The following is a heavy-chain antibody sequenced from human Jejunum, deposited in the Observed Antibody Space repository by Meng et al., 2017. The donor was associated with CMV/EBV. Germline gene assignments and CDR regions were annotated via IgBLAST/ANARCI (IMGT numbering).Heavy chain of an antibody. D-gene: IGHD2-2*01. CDR3: ARDRTSVVVPAALLY. CDR2: MSYDGGNK. V-gene: IGHV3-30*19. Sequence: GFIFSSYGMHWVRQAPGKGLEWVAVMSYDGGNKYSADSVKDRFTISRDNSNNALYLQLDSLRAEDTAVYYCARDRTSVVVPAALLYWGQGTLVTVSS. J-gene: IGHJ4*02. CDR1: GFIFSSYG.